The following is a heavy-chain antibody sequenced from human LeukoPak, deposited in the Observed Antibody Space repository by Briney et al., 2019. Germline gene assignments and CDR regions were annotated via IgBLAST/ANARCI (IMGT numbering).Heavy chain of an antibody. Sequence: SETLSLTCAVSGASISSSNWLSWVRQPPGEGLEWIGEIYHSGSTNYNPSLKSRVTISVDNPKHQFSLTMSSMTAADTAVYYCARAGWYTLDNWGQGTLVTVSS. D-gene: IGHD2-15*01. CDR3: ARAGWYTLDN. V-gene: IGHV4-4*02. CDR1: GASISSSNW. CDR2: IYHSGST. J-gene: IGHJ4*02.